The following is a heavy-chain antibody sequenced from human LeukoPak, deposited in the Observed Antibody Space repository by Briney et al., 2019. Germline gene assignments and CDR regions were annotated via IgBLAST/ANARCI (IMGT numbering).Heavy chain of an antibody. CDR3: AGDEGWFDP. Sequence: PSETLSPTCTVSGASISSGGSYWSWIHQHPGKGLEWIGYIYYSGSTYKNQSIKSRITISVDTSNNQFSVKLSSVTAAGTAVYYCAGDEGWFDPWGEGTLVTVS. CDR1: GASISSGGSY. V-gene: IGHV4-31*03. J-gene: IGHJ5*02. CDR2: IYYSGST.